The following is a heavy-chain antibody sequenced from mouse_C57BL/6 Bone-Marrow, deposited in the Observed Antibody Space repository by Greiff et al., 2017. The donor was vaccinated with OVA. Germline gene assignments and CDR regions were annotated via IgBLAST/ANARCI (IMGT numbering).Heavy chain of an antibody. D-gene: IGHD3-1*01. CDR1: GYTFTSYW. CDR2: IDPSDSET. J-gene: IGHJ4*01. V-gene: IGHV1-52*01. Sequence: VQLQQPGAELVRPGSSVKLSCKASGYTFTSYWMHWVKQRPIQGLEWIGNIDPSDSETHYNQKFKDKATLTVDKSSSTAYMELRSLTSEDSAVYFCARSRDFYAMDYWGQGTSVTVSS. CDR3: ARSRDFYAMDY.